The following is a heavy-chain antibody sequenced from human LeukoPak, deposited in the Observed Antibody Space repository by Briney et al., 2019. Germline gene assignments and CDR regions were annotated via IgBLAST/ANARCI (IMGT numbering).Heavy chain of an antibody. CDR3: ARGRYSGFDL. D-gene: IGHD2-15*01. CDR2: TYYRSKWNN. V-gene: IGHV6-1*01. Sequence: SQTLSLTCAISGDSVSTNSVAWNWIRQSPSKGLEWLGRTYYRSKWNNDYAVSVKSRITINPDTSKNQFSLQLNSVTPDDTALYYCARGRYSGFDLWGQGTMVTVSS. J-gene: IGHJ3*01. CDR1: GDSVSTNSVA.